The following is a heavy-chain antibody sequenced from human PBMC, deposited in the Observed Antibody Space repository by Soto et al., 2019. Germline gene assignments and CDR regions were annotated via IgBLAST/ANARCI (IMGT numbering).Heavy chain of an antibody. D-gene: IGHD1-1*01. V-gene: IGHV2-5*02. Sequence: QITLKEAGPTLVKPTETLTLTCTFSGFSFTTTRMGVGWTRQPPGKPLEWLAIIYWDRESRYNPLLRRRLTLTEDSSKNQVVLTMTNMDPKHTATYYCAHRDSTGTTTYFDSWGQGIPVTVAS. CDR3: AHRDSTGTTTYFDS. J-gene: IGHJ4*02. CDR2: IYWDRES. CDR1: GFSFTTTRMG.